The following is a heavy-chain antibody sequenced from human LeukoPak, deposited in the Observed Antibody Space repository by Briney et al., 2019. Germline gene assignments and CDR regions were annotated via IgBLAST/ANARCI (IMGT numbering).Heavy chain of an antibody. J-gene: IGHJ6*02. CDR3: ARDGVAIWFGELLYPPPYYYGMDV. CDR1: GFTFSIYW. V-gene: IGHV3-7*01. Sequence: GGSLRLSCAASGFTFSIYWMSWVRQAPGKGLEWVANINQDGSQKYYVDSVKGRFTISRDNAKNSFFLQMSSLRAEDTSVYYCARDGVAIWFGELLYPPPYYYGMDVWGQGTTVTVSS. CDR2: INQDGSQK. D-gene: IGHD3-10*01.